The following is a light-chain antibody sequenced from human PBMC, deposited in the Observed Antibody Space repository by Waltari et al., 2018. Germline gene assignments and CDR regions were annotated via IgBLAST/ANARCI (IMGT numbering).Light chain of an antibody. Sequence: EIMLTQSPGTLSLSPGERATLSCKASQSIRTSLAWYQQKPGQAPRLLIYHASSRATGIPDRFSGSGSGTDFSLTISRLEPEDFAVYYCQNYVRLPATFGQGTKVEIK. V-gene: IGKV3-20*01. CDR2: HAS. CDR3: QNYVRLPAT. J-gene: IGKJ1*01. CDR1: QSIRTS.